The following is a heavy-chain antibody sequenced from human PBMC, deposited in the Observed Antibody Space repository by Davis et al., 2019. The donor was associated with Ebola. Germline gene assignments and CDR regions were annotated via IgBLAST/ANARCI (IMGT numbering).Heavy chain of an antibody. CDR2: IYYSGST. J-gene: IGHJ4*02. Sequence: GSLRLSCTVSGGSISSYYWSWIRQPPGKGLEWIGYIYYSGSTNYNPSLKSRVTISVDTSKNQFSLKLSSVTAADTAVYYCALLYSSGWYYFDYWGQGTLVTVSS. CDR3: ALLYSSGWYYFDY. D-gene: IGHD6-19*01. V-gene: IGHV4-59*12. CDR1: GGSISSYY.